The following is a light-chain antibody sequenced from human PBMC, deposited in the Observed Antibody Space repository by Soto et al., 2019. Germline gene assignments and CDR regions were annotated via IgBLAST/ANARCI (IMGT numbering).Light chain of an antibody. CDR3: VAWDDSLSGYV. CDR2: RGN. V-gene: IGLV1-47*01. CDR1: SSNIGRDY. J-gene: IGLJ1*01. Sequence: QSVLTQPPSVSGTPGQRVNISCSGSSSNIGRDYVYWYQQFPGTAPKLLIYRGNQRPSGVPDRFSGSKSGTSASLAISGHRSDDESDYYFVAWDDSLSGYVFGTGTKVTVL.